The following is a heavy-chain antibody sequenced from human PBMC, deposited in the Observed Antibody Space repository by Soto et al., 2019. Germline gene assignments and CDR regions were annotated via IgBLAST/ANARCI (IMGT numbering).Heavy chain of an antibody. D-gene: IGHD6-13*01. CDR3: ARAAGQAGFDY. Sequence: QVQLQESGPGLVKPSGTLSLTCAVSGGSISSSNWWSWVRQPPGKGLEWIVEIYHSGSTNYNPSLKRRVTISVDKSKNQFSLKLSSVTAADTAVYYCARAAGQAGFDYWGQGTLVTVSS. J-gene: IGHJ4*02. V-gene: IGHV4-4*02. CDR2: IYHSGST. CDR1: GGSISSSNW.